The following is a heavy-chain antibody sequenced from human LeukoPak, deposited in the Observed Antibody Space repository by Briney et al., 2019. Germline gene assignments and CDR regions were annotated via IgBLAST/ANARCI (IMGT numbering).Heavy chain of an antibody. CDR2: IKQDGSEK. Sequence: GGSLRLSCAASGFTLSTYWMSWVRQAPGKGLEWVANIKQDGSEKYYVDSVKGRFTISRDNAKNSLLLQMNSLRAEDTAVYYCARDGTYTDYDPDFDYWGQGTHVTVSS. CDR3: ARDGTYTDYDPDFDY. V-gene: IGHV3-7*04. CDR1: GFTLSTYW. J-gene: IGHJ4*02. D-gene: IGHD5-12*01.